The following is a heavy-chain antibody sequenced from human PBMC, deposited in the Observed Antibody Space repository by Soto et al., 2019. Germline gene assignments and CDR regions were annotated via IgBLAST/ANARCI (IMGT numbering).Heavy chain of an antibody. D-gene: IGHD1-7*01. V-gene: IGHV4-34*01. CDR1: GGSFSGYY. CDR3: ARELRVAKDAFDI. CDR2: INHSGST. J-gene: IGHJ3*02. Sequence: PSETLSLTCAVYGGSFSGYYWTWIRQPPGKGLEWIGEINHSGSTNYNPSLKSRVTISVDTSKNQFSLKLSSVTAADTAVYYCARELRVAKDAFDIWGQGTMVTVSS.